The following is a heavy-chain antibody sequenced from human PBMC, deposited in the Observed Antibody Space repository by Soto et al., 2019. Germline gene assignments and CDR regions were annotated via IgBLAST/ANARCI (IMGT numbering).Heavy chain of an antibody. Sequence: PGGSLRLACAASCFTFSSYIMTWVRQAPGKGLEWVSSISSSSSYIYYADSAKGRFTISRDNAKNSLYLQMKSLRAEDTAVYYCARGYYYGSGSYPDAFDIWGQGTMVIVSS. CDR3: ARGYYYGSGSYPDAFDI. J-gene: IGHJ3*02. D-gene: IGHD3-10*01. V-gene: IGHV3-21*01. CDR1: CFTFSSYI. CDR2: ISSSSSYI.